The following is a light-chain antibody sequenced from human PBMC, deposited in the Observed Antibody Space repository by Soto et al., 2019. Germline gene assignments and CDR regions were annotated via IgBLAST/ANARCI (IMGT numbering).Light chain of an antibody. CDR3: CSDAGRFSLI. J-gene: IGLJ2*01. Sequence: QSALTQPASVSGSPGQSITISCTGTHSDVGSYNLVSWYQQHPGKAPKLIIYEDSKRPSGVSNRFSGSKSGYTASLTISGLEAEDEADYYCCSDAGRFSLIFGGGTKLTVL. CDR1: HSDVGSYNL. V-gene: IGLV2-23*01. CDR2: EDS.